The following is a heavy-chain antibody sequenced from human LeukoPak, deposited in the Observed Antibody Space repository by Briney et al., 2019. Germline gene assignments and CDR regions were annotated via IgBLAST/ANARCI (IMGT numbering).Heavy chain of an antibody. D-gene: IGHD2-15*01. J-gene: IGHJ4*02. V-gene: IGHV4-59*01. CDR2: IYYSGST. CDR3: ARDVGGREGLDY. CDR1: GGSISSYY. Sequence: SETLSLTCTVSGGSISSYYWSWIRQPPGKGLEGIGYIYYSGSTNYNPSRKSRVTISVDTSKNQFSLKLSSVTAADTAVYYCARDVGGREGLDYWGQGTLVTVSS.